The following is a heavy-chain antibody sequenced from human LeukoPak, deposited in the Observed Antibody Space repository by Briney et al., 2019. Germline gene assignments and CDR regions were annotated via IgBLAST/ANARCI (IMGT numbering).Heavy chain of an antibody. CDR2: ISSSGSTI. D-gene: IGHD3-22*01. CDR1: GFTFSSYE. CDR3: ARTYYYDSSGSYYMDV. V-gene: IGHV3-48*03. J-gene: IGHJ6*03. Sequence: GGSLRLSCAASGFTFSSYEMNWVRQAPGKGLEWVSYISSSGSTIYYADSVKGRFTISRDNAKNSLYLQMNSLRAEDTAVYYCARTYYYDSSGSYYMDVWGKGTTVTISS.